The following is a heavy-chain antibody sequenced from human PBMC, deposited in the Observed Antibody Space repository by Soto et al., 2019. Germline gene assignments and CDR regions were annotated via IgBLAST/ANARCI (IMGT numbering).Heavy chain of an antibody. CDR1: GFTFSSYA. V-gene: IGHV3-23*01. CDR3: ASVVVPAAPYYYYYGMDV. D-gene: IGHD2-2*01. Sequence: EVQLLESGGGLVQPGGSLRLSCAASGFTFSSYAMSWVRQAPGKGLEWVSAISGSGGSTYYADSVKGRFTISRDNSKNSLYLQMNSLRAEDTAVYYCASVVVPAAPYYYYYGMDVWGQGTTVTVSS. CDR2: ISGSGGST. J-gene: IGHJ6*02.